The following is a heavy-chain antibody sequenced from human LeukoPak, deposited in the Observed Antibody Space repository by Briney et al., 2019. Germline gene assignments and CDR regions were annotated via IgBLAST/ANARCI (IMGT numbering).Heavy chain of an antibody. CDR1: GFIFSGYD. J-gene: IGHJ4*02. V-gene: IGHV3-30*02. D-gene: IGHD7-27*01. CDR2: IGKDGSTK. Sequence: PGGSLRLSCAASGFIFSGYDLHWVRQAPDKGLEWVAYIGKDGSTKYYADSVKGRFTISRDTSKKTMYLQLNSLRTEDTAVYYCTRDQSWAWDYWGQGTLVTVSS. CDR3: TRDQSWAWDY.